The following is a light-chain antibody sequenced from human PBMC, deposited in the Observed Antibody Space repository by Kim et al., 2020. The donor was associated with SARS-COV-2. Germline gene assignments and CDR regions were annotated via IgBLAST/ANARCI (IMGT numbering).Light chain of an antibody. J-gene: IGLJ3*02. CDR3: QSYDSSLSVSV. Sequence: QRVTISCTGSSSNIGAGYDVHWYQQLPGTAPKLLIYGNSNRPSGVPDRFSGSKSGTSASLAITGLQAEDEADYYGQSYDSSLSVSVFGGGTQLTVL. CDR2: GNS. CDR1: SSNIGAGYD. V-gene: IGLV1-40*01.